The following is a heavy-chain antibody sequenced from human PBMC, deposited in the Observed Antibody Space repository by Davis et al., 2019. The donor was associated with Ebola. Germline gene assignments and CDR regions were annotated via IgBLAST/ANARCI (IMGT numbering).Heavy chain of an antibody. Sequence: GESLKISCAAPGFTFSSYWMSWVRQAPGKGLEWVANIKQDGSEKYYVDSVKGRFTISRDNAKNSLYLQMNSLRAEDTAVYYCARTRWLRGIYFDYWGQGTLVTVSS. CDR3: ARTRWLRGIYFDY. CDR2: IKQDGSEK. V-gene: IGHV3-7*01. CDR1: GFTFSSYW. J-gene: IGHJ4*02. D-gene: IGHD5-12*01.